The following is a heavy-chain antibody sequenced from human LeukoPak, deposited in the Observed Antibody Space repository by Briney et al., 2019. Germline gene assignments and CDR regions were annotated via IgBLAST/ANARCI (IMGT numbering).Heavy chain of an antibody. CDR2: IRRKAYGGTR. D-gene: IGHD6-13*01. J-gene: IGHJ4*02. Sequence: PGGSLRLSCTASGFTFGDYAMSWFRQAPGKGREWVGFIRRKAYGGTREYAASVKGRFTISRDDSKSTAYLQMNRLKAEDTAVYYCTRDWDSSILPYYWGQGTLVTVFS. V-gene: IGHV3-49*03. CDR3: TRDWDSSILPYY. CDR1: GFTFGDYA.